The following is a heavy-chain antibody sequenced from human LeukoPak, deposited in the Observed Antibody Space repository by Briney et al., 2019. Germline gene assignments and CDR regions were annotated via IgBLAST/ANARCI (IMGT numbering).Heavy chain of an antibody. CDR1: GDSISSYY. J-gene: IGHJ3*02. D-gene: IGHD4-17*01. CDR2: VYYSGST. CDR3: ARAPRSATVTTSNAFDI. V-gene: IGHV4-59*12. Sequence: KTSETLSLTCNVSGDSISSYYWSWIRQPPGKGLEWIGYVYYSGSTYYNPSLKSRVTISVDTSKNQFSLKLSSVTAADTAVYYCARAPRSATVTTSNAFDIWGQGTMVTVSS.